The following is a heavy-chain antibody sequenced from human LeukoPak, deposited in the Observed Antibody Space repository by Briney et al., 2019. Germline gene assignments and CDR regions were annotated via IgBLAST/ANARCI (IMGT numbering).Heavy chain of an antibody. J-gene: IGHJ4*02. CDR3: ARRGKGVLRYFDWLPPLGY. CDR1: GYTFTGYY. V-gene: IGHV1-2*02. D-gene: IGHD3-9*01. CDR2: INPNSGGT. Sequence: ASVKVSCKASGYTFTGYYMRWVRQAPGQGLEWMGWINPNSGGTNYAQKFQGRVTMTRDTSISTAYMELSRLRSDDTAVYYCARRGKGVLRYFDWLPPLGYWGQGTLVTVSS.